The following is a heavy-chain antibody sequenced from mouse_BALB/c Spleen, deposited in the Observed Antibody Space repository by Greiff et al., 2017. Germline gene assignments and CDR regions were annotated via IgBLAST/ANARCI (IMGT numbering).Heavy chain of an antibody. D-gene: IGHD2-3*01. J-gene: IGHJ4*01. CDR3: VRRDGYYAMDY. Sequence: VKDRFTISRDDSQSMLYLQMNNLKTEDTAMYYCVRRDGYYAMDYWGQGNSVTVSS. V-gene: IGHV10S3*01.